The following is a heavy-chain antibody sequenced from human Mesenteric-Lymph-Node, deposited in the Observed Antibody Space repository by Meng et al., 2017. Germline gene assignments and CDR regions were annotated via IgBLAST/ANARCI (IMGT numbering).Heavy chain of an antibody. V-gene: IGHV3-23*01. CDR3: AKALTTVTTAVDY. CDR1: GFTFSSNG. CDR2: ISGSGPVT. D-gene: IGHD4-17*01. J-gene: IGHJ4*02. Sequence: EGQLLESWGGLVHPGGFLLLSCAASGFTFSSNGMNWVRQAPGKGLEWVSSISGSGPVTYYADSVKGRFTISRDNSKNTLYLQMNSLKAEDTAVYYCAKALTTVTTAVDYWGQGTLVTVSS.